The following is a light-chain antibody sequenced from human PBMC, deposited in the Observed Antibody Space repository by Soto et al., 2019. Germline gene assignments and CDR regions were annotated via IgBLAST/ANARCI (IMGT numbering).Light chain of an antibody. J-gene: IGLJ1*01. Sequence: QSVLTQPRSVSGSPGQSVTISCTGTNSDVGGYNYVSWYQQYSGKAPKVMIYDVSKRPSGVPDRFSGSKSGNTASLTISGLQAEDEADYYCCSYAASNTFVFGTGPKLTVL. CDR1: NSDVGGYNY. V-gene: IGLV2-11*01. CDR3: CSYAASNTFV. CDR2: DVS.